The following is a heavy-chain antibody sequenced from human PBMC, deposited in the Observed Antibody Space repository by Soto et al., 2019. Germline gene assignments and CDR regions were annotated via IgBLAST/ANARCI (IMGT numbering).Heavy chain of an antibody. V-gene: IGHV4-31*03. CDR2: IYYSGST. J-gene: IGHJ6*02. Sequence: QVQLQESGPGLVKPSQTLSLTCTVSGGSISSGGYYWSWIRQHPGKGLEWVGYIYYSGSTYYNPSLKSRVTISVDTAKNQFSLKLSSVTAADTAVYYCARDDGSSWPGGGWYYYGMDVWGQGTTVTVSS. D-gene: IGHD6-13*01. CDR3: ARDDGSSWPGGGWYYYGMDV. CDR1: GGSISSGGYY.